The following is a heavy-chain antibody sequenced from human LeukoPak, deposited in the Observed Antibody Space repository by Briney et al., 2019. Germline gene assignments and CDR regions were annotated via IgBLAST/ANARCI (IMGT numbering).Heavy chain of an antibody. D-gene: IGHD3-22*01. CDR2: ISYSGGT. CDR3: ASAPYYYDGSGYYLFNY. V-gene: IGHV4-39*01. CDR1: GGSITSKSYS. Sequence: SETLSLTCTVSGGSITSKSYSGGWIRQPPGKGLEWIGSISYSGGTYYNPSLKSRVTISLDTSKTQFSLNLTSVTAADTAVYSCASAPYYYDGSGYYLFNYWGQGTLVTVSS. J-gene: IGHJ4*02.